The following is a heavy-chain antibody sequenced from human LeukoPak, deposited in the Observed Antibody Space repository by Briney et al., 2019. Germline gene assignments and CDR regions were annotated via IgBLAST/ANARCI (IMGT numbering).Heavy chain of an antibody. Sequence: GGSLRLSCAASGFTFSSYAMSWVRQAPGKGLEWVSAISGSGGSTYYADSVKGRFTISRDNSKNTLYLQMNSLRAEDTAVYYCARNRLLWFGELGDWGQGTLVTVSS. J-gene: IGHJ4*02. CDR3: ARNRLLWFGELGD. CDR1: GFTFSSYA. V-gene: IGHV3-23*01. D-gene: IGHD3-10*01. CDR2: ISGSGGST.